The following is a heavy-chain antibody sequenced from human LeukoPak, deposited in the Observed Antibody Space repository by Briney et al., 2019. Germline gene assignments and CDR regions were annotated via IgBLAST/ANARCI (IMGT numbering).Heavy chain of an antibody. Sequence: ASVKVSCKASGYIFTNYGMNWLRQAPGQGLEWMGWINTNTGNPTYVQGFTGRFVFSLDTSVSTTYLQISSLKAEDTAVYYCARPDEMATITGFDYWGQGTLVTVSS. CDR2: INTNTGNP. V-gene: IGHV7-4-1*02. D-gene: IGHD5-24*01. J-gene: IGHJ4*02. CDR1: GYIFTNYG. CDR3: ARPDEMATITGFDY.